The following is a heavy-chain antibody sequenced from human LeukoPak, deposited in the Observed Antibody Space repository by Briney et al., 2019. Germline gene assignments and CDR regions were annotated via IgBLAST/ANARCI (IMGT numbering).Heavy chain of an antibody. Sequence: SGGSLRLSCAASGFTFNYFWMHWVRQVPGKGLVWVSGINNDGTATYYADSVKGRFTISRDNAKNTVYLQMNGLRSEDTTVYYCATESEYWGQGTLVTVSS. CDR1: GFTFNYFW. J-gene: IGHJ4*02. V-gene: IGHV3-74*01. CDR3: ATESEY. CDR2: INNDGTAT.